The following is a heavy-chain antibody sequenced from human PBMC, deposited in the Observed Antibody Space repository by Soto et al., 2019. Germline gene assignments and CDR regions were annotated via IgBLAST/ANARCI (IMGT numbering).Heavy chain of an antibody. J-gene: IGHJ4*01. CDR2: TYYRSKWYY. D-gene: IGHD1-26*01. Sequence: SQTLSRTWVITGDSDSSDSAGWSWVRQSPSRGLEWLGRTYYRSKWYYEYAVSVRGRITINPDTSKNQYPLQMNSVTPEDTAVYFCARGEQYSGRIFDYWGQGTLVTVSS. CDR1: GDSDSSDSAG. CDR3: ARGEQYSGRIFDY. V-gene: IGHV6-1*01.